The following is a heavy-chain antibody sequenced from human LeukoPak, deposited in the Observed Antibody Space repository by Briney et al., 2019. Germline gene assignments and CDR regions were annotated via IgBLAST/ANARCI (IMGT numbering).Heavy chain of an antibody. V-gene: IGHV3-64D*06. D-gene: IGHD7-27*01. CDR2: ISTNGGSK. J-gene: IGHJ3*02. CDR1: GLTFSIYS. CDR3: VTGLGIGGFGI. Sequence: GGSLRLSCSASGLTFSIYSMHWVRLAQAKGLEYVSGISTNGGSKYYSDSVKGRFTISRDNSKNTLYLQMSTLRAEDTSVYYCVTGLGIGGFGIWGQGTMVTVS.